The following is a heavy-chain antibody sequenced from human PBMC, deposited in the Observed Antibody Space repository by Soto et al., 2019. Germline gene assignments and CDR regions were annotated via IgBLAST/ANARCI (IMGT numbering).Heavy chain of an antibody. D-gene: IGHD2-21*02. CDR3: ARDLWGYCGTDCYPLEV. Sequence: ASVKVSCKASGYTFTSYAMHWVRQAPGQRLEWMGWINAGNGNTKYSQKFQGRVTITRDTSASTAYMELSSLRSEDTAVYYCARDLWGYCGTDCYPLEVWGQGTTVTVSS. CDR2: INAGNGNT. CDR1: GYTFTSYA. J-gene: IGHJ6*02. V-gene: IGHV1-3*01.